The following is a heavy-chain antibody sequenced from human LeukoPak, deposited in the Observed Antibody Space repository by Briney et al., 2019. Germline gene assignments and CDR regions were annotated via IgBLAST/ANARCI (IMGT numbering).Heavy chain of an antibody. J-gene: IGHJ4*02. D-gene: IGHD2-8*01. CDR1: GFTFSTYW. Sequence: GGSLRLSCAASGFTFSTYWMSWVRQAPGKGLEWVANINQDGSQKRYVDSVQGRFTISRDNTKNSLFLQMNSLRGEDTAVYYCARLKDDVTKLDYWGQGTLVTVSS. V-gene: IGHV3-7*01. CDR3: ARLKDDVTKLDY. CDR2: INQDGSQK.